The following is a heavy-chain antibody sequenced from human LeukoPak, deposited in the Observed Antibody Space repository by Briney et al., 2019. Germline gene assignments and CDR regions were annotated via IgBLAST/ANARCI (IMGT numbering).Heavy chain of an antibody. D-gene: IGHD4-17*01. J-gene: IGHJ6*02. V-gene: IGHV3-23*01. CDR2: ISHSGDNT. Sequence: GGSLRLSCAASRLTFSNYAMSWVRLAPGKGLEWVSVISHSGDNTYYADSVKGRFTISRDSSKNMLFLQMNSLRAEDTAVYYCARITYGDYASGMDVWGQGTTVTVSS. CDR3: ARITYGDYASGMDV. CDR1: RLTFSNYA.